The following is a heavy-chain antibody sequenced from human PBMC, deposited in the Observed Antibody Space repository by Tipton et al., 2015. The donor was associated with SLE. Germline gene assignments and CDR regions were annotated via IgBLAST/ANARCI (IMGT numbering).Heavy chain of an antibody. CDR1: GGSFSGYY. V-gene: IGHV4-34*01. CDR3: ARHVDGGSYFLSGMDV. CDR2: INHSGST. Sequence: LRLSCAVYGGSFSGYYWSWIRQPPGKGLEWIGEINHSGSTNYNPSLKSRVTISVDTSKNQFSLKLSSVTAADTAVYYCARHVDGGSYFLSGMDVWGQGTTVTVSS. J-gene: IGHJ6*02. D-gene: IGHD1-26*01.